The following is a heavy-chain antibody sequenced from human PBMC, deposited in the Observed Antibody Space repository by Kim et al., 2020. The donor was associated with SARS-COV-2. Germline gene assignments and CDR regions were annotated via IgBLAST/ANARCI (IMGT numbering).Heavy chain of an antibody. D-gene: IGHD2-21*01. Sequence: SETLSLTCTVSGGSISSGDYYWSWIRQPPGKGLEWIGYIYYSGSTYYNPSLKSRVTISVDTSKNQFSLKLSSVTAADTAVYYCARARRLLWPFDYWGQGTLVTVSS. CDR3: ARARRLLWPFDY. CDR2: IYYSGST. J-gene: IGHJ4*02. V-gene: IGHV4-30-4*01. CDR1: GGSISSGDYY.